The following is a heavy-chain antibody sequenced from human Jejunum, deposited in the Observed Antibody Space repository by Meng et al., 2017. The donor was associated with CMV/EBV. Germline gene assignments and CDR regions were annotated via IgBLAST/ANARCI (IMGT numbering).Heavy chain of an antibody. CDR3: ARDLVVVPAAMGVYYYYGMDV. D-gene: IGHD2-2*01. Sequence: YLRWIRQAPVNGLACVSYLSRSGTTIYYADSVKGRFTISRDNAKHSLYLQMTSLRAEDPAVYYCARDLVVVPAAMGVYYYYGMDVWGQGTTVTVSS. J-gene: IGHJ6*02. CDR1: Y. V-gene: IGHV3-11*04. CDR2: LSRSGTTI.